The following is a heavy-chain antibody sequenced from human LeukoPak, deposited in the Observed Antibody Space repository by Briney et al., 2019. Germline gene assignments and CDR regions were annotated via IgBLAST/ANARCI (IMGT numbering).Heavy chain of an antibody. CDR3: ARKGGLTGDSDY. Sequence: PGRSLRLSCAASGFTFSSYAIHWVRQAPGKGLEWVAVISCDGNNKYYSDSMKGRFTISRDNSKNTLYLQMASLRSEDTAVYYCARKGGLTGDSDYWGQGTLVTVSS. D-gene: IGHD3-16*01. J-gene: IGHJ4*02. CDR2: ISCDGNNK. CDR1: GFTFSSYA. V-gene: IGHV3-30-3*01.